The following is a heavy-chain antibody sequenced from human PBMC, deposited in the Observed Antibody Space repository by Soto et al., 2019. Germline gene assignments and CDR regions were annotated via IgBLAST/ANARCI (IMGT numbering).Heavy chain of an antibody. CDR2: INPSGGST. CDR3: ARPNMTTVTSHYYYGMDV. Sequence: ASVKVSCKASGYTFTCYYMHWVRQAPGQGLEWMGIINPSGGSTSYAQKFQGRVTMTRDTSTSTVYMELSSLRSEDTAVYYCARPNMTTVTSHYYYGMDVWGQGTTVTVSS. CDR1: GYTFTCYY. J-gene: IGHJ6*02. D-gene: IGHD4-4*01. V-gene: IGHV1-46*01.